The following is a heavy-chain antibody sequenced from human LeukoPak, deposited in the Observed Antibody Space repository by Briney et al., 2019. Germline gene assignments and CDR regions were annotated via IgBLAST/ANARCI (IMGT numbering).Heavy chain of an antibody. D-gene: IGHD4-17*01. Sequence: SETLSLTCTVSGGSISSYYWSWIRQPPGKGLEWIGYIYYSGSTNYNPSLKSRVTISVDTSKNQFSLELSSVTAADTAVYYCARARMTTVTLYYFDYWGQGTLVTVSS. CDR2: IYYSGST. CDR3: ARARMTTVTLYYFDY. CDR1: GGSISSYY. J-gene: IGHJ4*02. V-gene: IGHV4-59*12.